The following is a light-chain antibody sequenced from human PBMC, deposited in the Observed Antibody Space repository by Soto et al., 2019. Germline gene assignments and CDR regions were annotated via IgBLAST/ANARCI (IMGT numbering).Light chain of an antibody. CDR3: QQYNSYS. CDR2: KAS. Sequence: IRMTQWPSTVCESXGDRVTISCRTRSSISSLMAWYQQKPGKASKLLIYKASTLKSGVPSRFSGSESGTEFTLTISSLQPDDFATDYCQQYNSYSFGQGTKVDIK. CDR1: SSISSL. J-gene: IGKJ1*01. V-gene: IGKV1-5*03.